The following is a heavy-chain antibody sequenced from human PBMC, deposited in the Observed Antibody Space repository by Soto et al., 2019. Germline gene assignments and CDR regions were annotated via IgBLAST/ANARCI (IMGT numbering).Heavy chain of an antibody. CDR1: GYTFTTYW. D-gene: IGHD2-2*01. J-gene: IGHJ4*02. CDR2: IYPGDSDT. CDR3: VRRPGCSTTTCYRELDY. Sequence: GESLKISCKGSGYTFTTYWIGWVRQMPGKGLEWMGVIYPGDSDTIYSPSFQGQVTLSTDKSISTAYLQWRSLQASDTAMYYCVRRPGCSTTTCYRELDYWGQGTLVTVSS. V-gene: IGHV5-51*01.